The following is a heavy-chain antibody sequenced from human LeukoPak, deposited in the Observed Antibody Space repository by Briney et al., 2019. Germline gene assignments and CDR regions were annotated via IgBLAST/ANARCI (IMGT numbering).Heavy chain of an antibody. CDR1: GYTFTDYY. CDR2: VDPEDGET. Sequence: GASVKVSCKASGYTFTDYYMHWAQQAPGKGLEWMGRVDPEDGETIYAEKFQGRVTITADTSTDTAYMELSSLRSEDTAVYYCATGDSGDAFDIWGQGTMVTVSS. D-gene: IGHD2-21*01. V-gene: IGHV1-69-2*01. CDR3: ATGDSGDAFDI. J-gene: IGHJ3*02.